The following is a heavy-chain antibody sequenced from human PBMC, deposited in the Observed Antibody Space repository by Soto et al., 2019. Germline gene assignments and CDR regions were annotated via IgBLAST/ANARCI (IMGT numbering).Heavy chain of an antibody. CDR2: MNPDSGNT. CDR1: GYTFSSYD. J-gene: IGHJ4*02. Sequence: ASVKVSCKASGYTFSSYDINWVRQAPGQGLEWMGWMNPDSGNTGYAQNFQGRVTMTRDFFKNTAYMELSSLRSEDTAVYYCARRARMGAQLWLLFDLCAQGSLVTVSS. V-gene: IGHV1-8*01. D-gene: IGHD5-18*01. CDR3: ARRARMGAQLWLLFDL.